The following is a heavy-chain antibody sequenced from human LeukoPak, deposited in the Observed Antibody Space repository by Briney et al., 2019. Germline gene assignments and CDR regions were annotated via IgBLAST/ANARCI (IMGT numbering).Heavy chain of an antibody. D-gene: IGHD1-26*01. J-gene: IGHJ4*02. CDR2: IDSHNGDR. Sequence: ASVKVSCEASGYSFVFFGVSWVRQAPGQGLEWMGWIDSHNGDRNYADKFQDRVTMTTDTSTTTSYMELRSLRSDDTAVYYCARAVSGSLYGDFDFWGQGTLVTVSA. CDR3: ARAVSGSLYGDFDF. V-gene: IGHV1-18*01. CDR1: GYSFVFFG.